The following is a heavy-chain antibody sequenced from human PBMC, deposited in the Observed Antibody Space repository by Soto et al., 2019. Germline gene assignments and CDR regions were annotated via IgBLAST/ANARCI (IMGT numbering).Heavy chain of an antibody. D-gene: IGHD5-12*01. CDR2: IWYDGSNK. CDR1: GFTFSSYG. Sequence: PGGSLRLSCAASGFTFSSYGMHWVRQAPGKGLEWVAVIWYDGSNKYYADSVKGRFTISRDNSKNTLYLQMNSLRAEDTAVYYCARDPRYSGYDGLDFDYWGQGTLVTVSS. J-gene: IGHJ4*02. CDR3: ARDPRYSGYDGLDFDY. V-gene: IGHV3-33*01.